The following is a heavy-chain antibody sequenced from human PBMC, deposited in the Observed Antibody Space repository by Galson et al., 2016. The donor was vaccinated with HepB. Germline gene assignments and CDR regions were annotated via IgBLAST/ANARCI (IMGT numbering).Heavy chain of an antibody. CDR2: INRDESST. J-gene: IGHJ6*02. CDR1: GFTFSSYA. V-gene: IGHV3-74*01. Sequence: SLRLSCAASGFTFSSYAMSWVRQAPGKGLVWVSRINRDESSTSYADYVKGRFTISRDNAKNTLYLQMNSLRAEDTAVYYCARDPSYYSGMDVWGQGTTVTVPS. CDR3: ARDPSYYSGMDV.